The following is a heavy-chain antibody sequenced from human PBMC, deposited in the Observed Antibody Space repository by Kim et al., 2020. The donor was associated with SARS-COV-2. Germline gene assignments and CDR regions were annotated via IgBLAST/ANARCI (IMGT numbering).Heavy chain of an antibody. J-gene: IGHJ6*02. V-gene: IGHV1-3*01. D-gene: IGHD1-1*01. CDR1: GYTFMAYV. Sequence: ASVKVSCRASGYTFMAYVMHWVRQAPGQRLEWMGRIDAGNGNTNYAQKFKGRVTITRDTSANAVFMEVRSLRSEDTADYFCARGGTSSYYYSPMGVWGQGTTVTVSS. CDR3: ARGGTSSYYYSPMGV. CDR2: IDAGNGNT.